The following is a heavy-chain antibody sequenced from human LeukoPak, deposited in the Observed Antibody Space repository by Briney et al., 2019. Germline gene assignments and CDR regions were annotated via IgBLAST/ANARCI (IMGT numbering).Heavy chain of an antibody. CDR2: ISYDGSNK. D-gene: IGHD6-6*01. J-gene: IGHJ4*02. CDR3: ARFASIAGDY. CDR1: GFTFSSYA. V-gene: IGHV3-30*04. Sequence: GGSLRLSCAASGFTFSSYAMRWVRQAPGKGLEWVAVISYDGSNKYYADSVKGRFTISRDNSKNTLYLQMNSLRAEDTAVYYCARFASIAGDYWGQGTLVTVSS.